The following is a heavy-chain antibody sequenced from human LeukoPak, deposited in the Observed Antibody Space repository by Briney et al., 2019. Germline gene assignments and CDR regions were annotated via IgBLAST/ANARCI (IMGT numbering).Heavy chain of an antibody. V-gene: IGHV4-59*01. CDR3: ARDVSGEEAFDY. J-gene: IGHJ4*02. CDR1: GGSISNYY. CDR2: IFYSRTS. D-gene: IGHD7-27*01. Sequence: SETLSLTCTVSGGSISNYYWNWIRQSPGKGLEWIGYIFYSRTSNYNPSLKGRVTISVDASKNEFSLRLSSVSAADTAMYYCARDVSGEEAFDYWGQGILVTDSS.